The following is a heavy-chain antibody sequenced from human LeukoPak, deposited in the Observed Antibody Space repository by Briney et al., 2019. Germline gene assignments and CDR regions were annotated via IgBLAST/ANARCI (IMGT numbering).Heavy chain of an antibody. CDR3: AKVGAAYSSSWSLYYFDY. D-gene: IGHD6-13*01. CDR1: GFTFSSYA. Sequence: GGSLRLSCAASGFTFSSYAMHWVRQAPGKGLEWVAVISYDGSNKYYADSVKGRFTISRDNSKNTLYLQMNSLRAEDTAVYYCAKVGAAYSSSWSLYYFDYWGQGTLVTVSS. CDR2: ISYDGSNK. J-gene: IGHJ4*02. V-gene: IGHV3-30-3*01.